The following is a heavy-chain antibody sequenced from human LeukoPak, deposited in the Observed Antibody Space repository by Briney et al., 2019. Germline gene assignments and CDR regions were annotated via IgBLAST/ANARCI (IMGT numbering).Heavy chain of an antibody. CDR2: INPNSGGT. V-gene: IGHV1-2*02. Sequence: ASVKVSCKASGYTFTGYYMHWVRQAPGQGLEWMGWINPNSGGTNYAQKIQGRVTMTTDTSISTAYMERRKLTSDDTAVYYCARDLSGNGSLVFAGAFDIWGQGTMVTVSS. D-gene: IGHD1-26*01. CDR3: ARDLSGNGSLVFAGAFDI. CDR1: GYTFTGYY. J-gene: IGHJ3*02.